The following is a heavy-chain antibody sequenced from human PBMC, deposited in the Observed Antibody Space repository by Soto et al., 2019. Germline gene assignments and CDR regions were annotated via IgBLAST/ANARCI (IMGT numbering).Heavy chain of an antibody. CDR3: ARYLGRLDYGMDV. Sequence: GGSLRLSCAASGFTFNSYKMHWVRQAPGKGLEWVSRIYSGGSTYYADSVKGRFTISRDNSKNTLYLQMNSLRAEDTAVYYCARYLGRLDYGMDVWGQGTTVTVSS. D-gene: IGHD3-16*01. J-gene: IGHJ6*02. CDR2: IYSGGST. CDR1: GFTFNSYK. V-gene: IGHV3-53*01.